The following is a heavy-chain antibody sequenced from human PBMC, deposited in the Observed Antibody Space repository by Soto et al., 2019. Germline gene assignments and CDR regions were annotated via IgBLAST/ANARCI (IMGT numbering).Heavy chain of an antibody. CDR3: AREPSIASVLFDVWYFDL. J-gene: IGHJ2*01. V-gene: IGHV3-7*01. CDR1: GFTFSSYW. D-gene: IGHD6-25*01. CDR2: IKQDGSEK. Sequence: GGSLRLSCAASGFTFSSYWMSWVRQAPGKGLEWVANIKQDGSEKYYVDSVKGRFTISRDNAKNSLYLQMNSLRAEDTAVYYCAREPSIASVLFDVWYFDLWGRGTLVTVSS.